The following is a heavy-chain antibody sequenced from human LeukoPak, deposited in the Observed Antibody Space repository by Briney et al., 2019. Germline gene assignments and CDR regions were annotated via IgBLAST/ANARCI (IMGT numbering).Heavy chain of an antibody. CDR1: GFTFSSYS. Sequence: GGSLRLSCAASGFTFSSYSMSWVRQAPGKGLECVSYISSGSDAINYAESVKGRFTISRDDAKNSLLLETNSLRAEDTAVYYCTRGIRGSSTFDSWGQGTLVTVSS. D-gene: IGHD6-6*01. J-gene: IGHJ4*02. V-gene: IGHV3-48*04. CDR2: ISSGSDAI. CDR3: TRGIRGSSTFDS.